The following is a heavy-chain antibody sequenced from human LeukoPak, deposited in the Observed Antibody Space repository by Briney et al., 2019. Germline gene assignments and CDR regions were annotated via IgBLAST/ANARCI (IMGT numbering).Heavy chain of an antibody. D-gene: IGHD6-19*01. J-gene: IGHJ5*02. CDR1: GYTFTSYG. Sequence: GASVKVSCKASGYTFTSYGITWVRQAPGQGLEWMGWISPYNGNTKYAQKVQGRVTMTTDTSTSTAYMELRSLRSDDTAVYYCARGRSSGLEGWFDPWAQGTLVTVSS. CDR3: ARGRSSGLEGWFDP. V-gene: IGHV1-18*01. CDR2: ISPYNGNT.